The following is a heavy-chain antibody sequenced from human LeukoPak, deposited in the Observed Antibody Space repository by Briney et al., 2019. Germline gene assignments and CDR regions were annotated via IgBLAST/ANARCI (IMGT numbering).Heavy chain of an antibody. CDR1: GGSISSSSYY. D-gene: IGHD6-13*01. J-gene: IGHJ4*02. CDR2: IYYSGST. Sequence: SETLSLTCTVSGGSISSSSYYWGWIRQPPGKGLEWIGSIYYSGSTYYNPSLKSRVTISVDTSKSQFSLKLSSVTAADTAVYYCARLDSSSWYYFDYWGQGTLVTVSS. CDR3: ARLDSSSWYYFDY. V-gene: IGHV4-39*01.